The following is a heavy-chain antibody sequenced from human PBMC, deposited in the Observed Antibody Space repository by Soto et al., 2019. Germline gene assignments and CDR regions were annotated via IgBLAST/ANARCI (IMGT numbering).Heavy chain of an antibody. D-gene: IGHD2-15*01. V-gene: IGHV4-31*03. CDR2: IYYSGST. J-gene: IGHJ4*02. Sequence: SETLSLTCTVSGGSISSGGYYWSWIRQHPGKGLEWIGYIYYSGSTYYNPSLKSRVTISVDTSKNQFSLKLSSVTAADTAVYYCARVPHHCSGGSCYSGPIDYWGQGTLVTVSS. CDR3: ARVPHHCSGGSCYSGPIDY. CDR1: GGSISSGGYY.